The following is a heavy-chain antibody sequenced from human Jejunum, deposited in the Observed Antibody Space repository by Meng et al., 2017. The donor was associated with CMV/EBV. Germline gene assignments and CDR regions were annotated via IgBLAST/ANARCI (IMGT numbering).Heavy chain of an antibody. CDR2: IVPIYNIV. V-gene: IGHV1-69*01. Sequence: TYVINWVRHTPGQGLEWMGGIVPIYNIVTDAQSFQGRVTITADGPKSTVYIELSSLRSEDTAVYYCATKERRCSGDNCYYYGMDVWGQGTTVTVSS. D-gene: IGHD2-15*01. CDR3: ATKERRCSGDNCYYYGMDV. J-gene: IGHJ6*02. CDR1: TYV.